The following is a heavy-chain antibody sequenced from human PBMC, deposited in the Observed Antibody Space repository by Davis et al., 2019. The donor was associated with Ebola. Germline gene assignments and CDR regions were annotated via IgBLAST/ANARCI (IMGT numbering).Heavy chain of an antibody. D-gene: IGHD5-12*01. J-gene: IGHJ4*02. CDR1: GGSISSGGYY. CDR3: ARGTVAGYAGLFDY. Sequence: MPSETLSLTCAVSGGSISSGGYYWSWIRQHPGKGLEWIGYIYYSGSTYYNPSLKSRVTISVDTSKNQFSLELTSVTAADTAVYYCARGTVAGYAGLFDYWGQGTLVTVSS. V-gene: IGHV4-31*11. CDR2: IYYSGST.